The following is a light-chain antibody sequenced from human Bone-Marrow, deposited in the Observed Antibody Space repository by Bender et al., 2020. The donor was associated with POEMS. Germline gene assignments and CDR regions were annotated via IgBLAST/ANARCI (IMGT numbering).Light chain of an antibody. CDR1: NIGDKG. CDR2: DDS. J-gene: IGLJ3*02. CDR3: QVWHSSTDLEGV. V-gene: IGLV3-21*02. Sequence: SYVLTQPPSVSVAPGQTARIACGGNNIGDKGVHWYQQKPAQAPVLVVYDDSERPSGLPGRFSGSNSGSTATLTISRVEAGDEADYYCQVWHSSTDLEGVFGGGTKLTVL.